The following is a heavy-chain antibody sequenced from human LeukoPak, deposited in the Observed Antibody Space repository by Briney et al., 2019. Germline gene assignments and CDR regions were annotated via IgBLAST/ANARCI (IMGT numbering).Heavy chain of an antibody. D-gene: IGHD4-17*01. V-gene: IGHV3-21*01. J-gene: IGHJ6*02. Sequence: PGGSLRLSCAASGFTFSSYSINWVRQAPGKGLEWVSSISSSSSYIYYADSVKGRFTISRDNAKNSLYLQMNSLRAEDTAVYYCARDIRTTVTTSRGYYYYGMDVWGQGNTVTVSS. CDR2: ISSSSSYI. CDR1: GFTFSSYS. CDR3: ARDIRTTVTTSRGYYYYGMDV.